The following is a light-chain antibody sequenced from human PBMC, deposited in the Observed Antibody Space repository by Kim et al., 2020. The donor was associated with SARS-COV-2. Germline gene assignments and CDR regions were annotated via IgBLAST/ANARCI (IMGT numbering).Light chain of an antibody. CDR3: AVWDDSLKQEV. V-gene: IGLV1-44*01. CDR1: SSNIGSNN. Sequence: QPVLTQPPSASGTPGQRVTISCSGSSSNIGSNNVVWYQQLPGAAPNLLIYSNNQRPSGVPDRFSGSRSGTSASLAISGLQSVDEADYYCAVWDDSLKQEVFGGGTQLTVL. CDR2: SNN. J-gene: IGLJ3*02.